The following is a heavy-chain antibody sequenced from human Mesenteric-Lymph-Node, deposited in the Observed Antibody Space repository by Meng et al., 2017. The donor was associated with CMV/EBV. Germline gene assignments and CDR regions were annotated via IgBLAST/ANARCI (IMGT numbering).Heavy chain of an antibody. CDR1: GFTFNSYE. J-gene: IGHJ4*02. V-gene: IGHV3-48*03. CDR3: ARRLPYSSSWYDYYFDS. D-gene: IGHD6-13*01. CDR2: ISPSGGTK. Sequence: GGSLRLSCAASGFTFNSYELSWVRQAPGKGLEWISNISPSGGTKYYADSVKGRFTISRDNAKNLVYLQMNSLRAEDTAVYYCARRLPYSSSWYDYYFDSWGQGTLVTVSS.